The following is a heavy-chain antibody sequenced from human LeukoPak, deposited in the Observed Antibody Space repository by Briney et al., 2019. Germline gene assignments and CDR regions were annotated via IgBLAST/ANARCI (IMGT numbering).Heavy chain of an antibody. Sequence: GASVKVSCNASGYTFSGHYIHWVRQAPGQGLEWMGWINTNTGNPTYAQGFTGRFVFSLDTSVSTAYLQISSLKAEDTAVYYCARASRLADAQWLVPTNYYYYMDVWGKGTTVTVSS. CDR2: INTNTGNP. D-gene: IGHD6-19*01. V-gene: IGHV7-4-1*02. CDR1: GYTFSGHY. CDR3: ARASRLADAQWLVPTNYYYYMDV. J-gene: IGHJ6*03.